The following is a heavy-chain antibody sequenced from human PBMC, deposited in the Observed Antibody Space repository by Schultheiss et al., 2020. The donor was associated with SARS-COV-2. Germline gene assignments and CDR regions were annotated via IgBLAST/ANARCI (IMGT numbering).Heavy chain of an antibody. Sequence: GGFLRLSCAASGFTFSSYGMHWVRQAPGKGLEWVSYISSSGSTIYYADSVKGRFTISRDNAKNSLYLQMNSLRAEDTAVYYCARVQDSSSSGMDVWGQGTTVTVSS. CDR2: ISSSGSTI. CDR1: GFTFSSYG. V-gene: IGHV3-48*04. CDR3: ARVQDSSSSGMDV. D-gene: IGHD6-6*01. J-gene: IGHJ6*02.